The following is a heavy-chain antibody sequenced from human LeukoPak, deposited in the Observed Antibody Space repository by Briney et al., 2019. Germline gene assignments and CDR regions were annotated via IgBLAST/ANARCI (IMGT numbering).Heavy chain of an antibody. Sequence: GGSLGLPCAASGFIFSKYGTHWVRQAPGKGLEWVAVISFDGKVQYYADSVKGRFTISRDNPKNTLYLQMNSLRAEDTAVYYCAKEVQMGAATGNDYWGQGTLVSVSS. CDR1: GFIFSKYG. CDR3: AKEVQMGAATGNDY. CDR2: ISFDGKVQ. J-gene: IGHJ4*02. V-gene: IGHV3-30*18. D-gene: IGHD1-26*01.